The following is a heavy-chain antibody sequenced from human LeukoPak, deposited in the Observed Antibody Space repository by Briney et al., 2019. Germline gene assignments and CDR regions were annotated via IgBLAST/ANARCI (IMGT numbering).Heavy chain of an antibody. V-gene: IGHV3-7*01. J-gene: IGHJ4*02. CDR3: ARAPPYCSGGSCYSGPDDY. Sequence: GGSLRLSCAASGFSFSSSWMSWVRQAPGKGLEWVTNMNQDESQKYYVDSVKGRFTISRDNAKNSLYLQMNSLRAEDTAVYYCARAPPYCSGGSCYSGPDDYWGQGTLVTVSS. CDR1: GFSFSSSW. D-gene: IGHD2-15*01. CDR2: MNQDESQK.